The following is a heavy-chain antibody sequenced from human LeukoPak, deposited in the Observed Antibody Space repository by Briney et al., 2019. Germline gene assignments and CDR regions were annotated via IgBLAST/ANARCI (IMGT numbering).Heavy chain of an antibody. Sequence: GGSLRLSCAASGFTFSAYTMNWVRQAPGKGLEWVSAVSSNSAYIYYADSLRGRFTISRDNAKSLLYLQINSLRADDTAVYFCAREGGRRRASNFDWFDPWGQGTLVTVSS. CDR2: VSSNSAYI. J-gene: IGHJ5*02. D-gene: IGHD3-16*01. CDR3: AREGGRRRASNFDWFDP. V-gene: IGHV3-21*06. CDR1: GFTFSAYT.